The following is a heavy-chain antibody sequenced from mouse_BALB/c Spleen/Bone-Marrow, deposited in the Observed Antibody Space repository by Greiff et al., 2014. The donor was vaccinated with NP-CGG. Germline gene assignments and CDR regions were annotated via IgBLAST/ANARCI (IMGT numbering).Heavy chain of an antibody. V-gene: IGHV14-3*02. Sequence: VQLQQSGAELVKPGASVKLSCTASGFNIKDTYMHRVKQRPEQSLEWIGRIDPANGNTKYDPKFQGKATITADTSSNTAYLQLSSLTSEDTAVYYCARYYYGSSYAMDYWGQGTSVTVSS. CDR3: ARYYYGSSYAMDY. CDR1: GFNIKDTY. D-gene: IGHD1-1*01. CDR2: IDPANGNT. J-gene: IGHJ4*01.